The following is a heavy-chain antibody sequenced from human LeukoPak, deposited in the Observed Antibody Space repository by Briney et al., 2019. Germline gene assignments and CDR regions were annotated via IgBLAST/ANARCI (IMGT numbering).Heavy chain of an antibody. Sequence: GGSLRLSCAPSGFTFISYWMRSVRQTPGKGPVWVSRINEDGRITYSADSVKGRFTISRDNAKNRLYLQMDSLRVEGTASYYCTRDLGGVASYWGQGTLVTVSS. CDR1: GFTFISYW. D-gene: IGHD3-16*01. CDR2: INEDGRIT. V-gene: IGHV3-74*01. CDR3: TRDLGGVASY. J-gene: IGHJ4*02.